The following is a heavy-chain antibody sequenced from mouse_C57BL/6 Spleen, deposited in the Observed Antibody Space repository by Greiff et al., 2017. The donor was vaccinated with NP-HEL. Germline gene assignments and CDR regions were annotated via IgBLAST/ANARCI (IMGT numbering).Heavy chain of an antibody. CDR2: ISNGGGST. V-gene: IGHV5-12*01. Sequence: EVKLMESGGGLVQPGGSLKLSCAASGFTFSDYYMYWVRQTPEKRLEWVAYISNGGGSTNYPDTVKGRFTISRDNAKNTLYLQVSRLKSEDTAMYYCARRGYSNSFDYWGQGTTLTVSS. D-gene: IGHD2-5*01. J-gene: IGHJ2*01. CDR1: GFTFSDYY. CDR3: ARRGYSNSFDY.